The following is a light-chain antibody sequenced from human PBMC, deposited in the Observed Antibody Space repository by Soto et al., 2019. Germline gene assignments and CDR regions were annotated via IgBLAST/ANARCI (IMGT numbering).Light chain of an antibody. CDR1: QSVRSN. J-gene: IGKJ1*01. Sequence: ERVMTQSPATLSVSPGERATLSCRASQSVRSNLAWYQQKPGQAPRLLIYGVSTRATGIPARFSGSGSETEFTLTISSLQSEDFAVYYCQQYNNWPPWTYGQGTNVEVK. CDR3: QQYNNWPPWT. V-gene: IGKV3-15*01. CDR2: GVS.